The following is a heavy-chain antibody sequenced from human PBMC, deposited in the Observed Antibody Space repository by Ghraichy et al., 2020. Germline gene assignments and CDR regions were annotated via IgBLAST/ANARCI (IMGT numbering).Heavy chain of an antibody. CDR2: IYYSWST. V-gene: IGHV4-39*01. J-gene: IGHJ6*02. Sequence: LSLTCTVSGGSISSSSYYWGWIRQPPGKGLEWIGSIYYSWSTYYNPSLKSRVTISVDTSKNQFSLKLSSVTAADTAVYYCARQGTLGGALWFGELFYYYGMDVWGQGTTVTVSS. CDR1: GGSISSSSYY. D-gene: IGHD3-10*01. CDR3: ARQGTLGGALWFGELFYYYGMDV.